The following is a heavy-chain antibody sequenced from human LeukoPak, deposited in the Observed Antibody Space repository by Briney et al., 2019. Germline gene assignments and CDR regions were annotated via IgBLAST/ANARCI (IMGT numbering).Heavy chain of an antibody. Sequence: GGSLRLSCATSGFTFSSYAMSWVRQAPGKGLEWVSAISGSGGSTYYADSVKGRFTISRDNSKNTLYLQMNSLRDEDTAVYYCAKGQHIVVVTALDYWGQGTLVTVSS. J-gene: IGHJ4*02. CDR1: GFTFSSYA. CDR2: ISGSGGST. V-gene: IGHV3-23*01. CDR3: AKGQHIVVVTALDY. D-gene: IGHD2-21*02.